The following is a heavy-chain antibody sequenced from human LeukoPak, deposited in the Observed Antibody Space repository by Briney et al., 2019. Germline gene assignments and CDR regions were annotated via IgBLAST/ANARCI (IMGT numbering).Heavy chain of an antibody. D-gene: IGHD6-19*01. CDR2: INHSGST. CDR3: ARDRSGWYGEDS. V-gene: IGHV4-34*01. CDR1: GGSFSGYY. J-gene: IGHJ4*02. Sequence: SETLSLTCAVYGGSFSGYYWSWIRQPPGKGLEWIGEINHSGSTNYSPSLKSRVTISVVTSKNQFSLKLSSVTAADTAVYYCARDRSGWYGEDSWGQGTLVTVSS.